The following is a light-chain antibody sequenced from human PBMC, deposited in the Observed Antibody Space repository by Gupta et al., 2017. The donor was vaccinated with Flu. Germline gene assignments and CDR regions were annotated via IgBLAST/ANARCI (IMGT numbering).Light chain of an antibody. CDR2: GAS. CDR3: QHYNKWPRT. J-gene: IGKJ1*01. CDR1: QSVSSY. Sequence: PVSLSVSPGERVTLAIVSSQSVSSYVAWYQQRPGQTPRLLIYGASTRASGIPARFSGSGFGTEFTLIITSLQSEDFAVYYCQHYNKWPRTFGQGTKVEIK. V-gene: IGKV3-15*01.